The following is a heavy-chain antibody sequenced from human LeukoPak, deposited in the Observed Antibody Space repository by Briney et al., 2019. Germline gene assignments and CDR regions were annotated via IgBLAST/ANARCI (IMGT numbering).Heavy chain of an antibody. V-gene: IGHV4-59*01. CDR1: GGSISSYY. D-gene: IGHD4-17*01. CDR2: IYYSGST. Sequence: SETLSLTCTVSGGSISSYYWSWIRQPPGQGLEWIGYIYYSGSTNYNPSLKSRVTISVDTSKNQFSLKLSSVTAADTAVYYCARSYGDYPPGYFDLWGRGTLVTVSS. CDR3: ARSYGDYPPGYFDL. J-gene: IGHJ2*01.